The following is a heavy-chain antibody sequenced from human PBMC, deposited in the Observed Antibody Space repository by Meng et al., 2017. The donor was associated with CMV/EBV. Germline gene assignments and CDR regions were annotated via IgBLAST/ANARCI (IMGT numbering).Heavy chain of an antibody. CDR3: VRSSGWSLFDY. Sequence: QVPRVQSGAEMKKPGASVKVSCTTSGFTFSDYYIHWVRQAPGQGLEWMGWVNSNNDATNYARKFQGRVSMTRDTSISTAHMELSRLMSDDTAVYYCVRSSGWSLFDYWGQGTLVTVFS. D-gene: IGHD6-19*01. V-gene: IGHV1-2*02. CDR1: GFTFSDYY. CDR2: VNSNNDAT. J-gene: IGHJ4*02.